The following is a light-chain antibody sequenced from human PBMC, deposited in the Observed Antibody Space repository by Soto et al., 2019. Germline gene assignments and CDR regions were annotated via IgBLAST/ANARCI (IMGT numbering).Light chain of an antibody. Sequence: QSVLTQPPSVSGAPGQRVTIPCTGSSSNIGSFYDVHWYQQLPGTVPKLLIYGDNNRPSEVPDRFSGSKSGTAASLAITGLQAEDEADDYCQSYDNSLNHVVFGGGTKLTVL. CDR3: QSYDNSLNHVV. J-gene: IGLJ2*01. CDR1: SSNIGSFYD. V-gene: IGLV1-40*01. CDR2: GDN.